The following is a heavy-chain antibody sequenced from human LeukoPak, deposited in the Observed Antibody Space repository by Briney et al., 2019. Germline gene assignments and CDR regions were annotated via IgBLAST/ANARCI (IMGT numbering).Heavy chain of an antibody. CDR2: IQAGGDEK. Sequence: PGGSLRLSCAASGFTFSTYGMHWVRQAPGKGLEWMTFIQAGGDEKYYAESVKGRFTASRDNSKNTLYLQMNSLRAEDTAVYYCARDTPGYGGDDFDYWGQGALVTVSS. V-gene: IGHV3-30*02. D-gene: IGHD4-23*01. CDR3: ARDTPGYGGDDFDY. CDR1: GFTFSTYG. J-gene: IGHJ4*02.